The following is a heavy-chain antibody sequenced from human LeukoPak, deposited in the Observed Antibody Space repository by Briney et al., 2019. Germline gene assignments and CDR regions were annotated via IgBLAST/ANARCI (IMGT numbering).Heavy chain of an antibody. CDR1: GFTFSSYS. J-gene: IGHJ6*03. D-gene: IGHD3-10*01. Sequence: GGSLRLSCAASGFTFSSYSMNWVRQAPGKGLEWVSSISSSSSYIYYADSVKGRFTISRDNAKNSLFLQMNSLRAEDTAVYYCARDRTTMVRGTTSYYYYMDIWGKGTTVTISS. V-gene: IGHV3-21*01. CDR3: ARDRTTMVRGTTSYYYYMDI. CDR2: ISSSSSYI.